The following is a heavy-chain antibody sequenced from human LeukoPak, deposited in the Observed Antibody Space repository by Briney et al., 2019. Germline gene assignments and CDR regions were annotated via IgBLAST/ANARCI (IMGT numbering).Heavy chain of an antibody. J-gene: IGHJ5*02. D-gene: IGHD3-3*01. CDR3: ARSIMIFGVARGLGDWFDP. CDR1: GFTFSSYT. V-gene: IGHV3-30-3*01. CDR2: ISYDGSNK. Sequence: GGSLRLSCAASGFTFSSYTTHWVRQAPGKGLEWVAVISYDGSNKYYADSVKGRFTISRDNSKNTLYLQMNSLRPEDTAVYYCARSIMIFGVARGLGDWFDPWGQGTLVTVSS.